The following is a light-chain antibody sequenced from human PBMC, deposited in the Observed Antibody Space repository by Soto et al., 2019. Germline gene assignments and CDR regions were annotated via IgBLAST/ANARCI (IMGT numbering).Light chain of an antibody. CDR2: INFDGSH. CDR1: SGYSSYS. J-gene: IGLJ2*01. CDR3: QTWGTGIGL. Sequence: QSVLTQSPSASASLGASVTLTCTLSSGYSSYSVAWHQIQPEKGPRYLLKINFDGSHIRGDGIPDRFSGSSSGTERYLTISSLQSEDEADYYCQTWGTGIGLFGGGTKLTVL. V-gene: IGLV4-69*01.